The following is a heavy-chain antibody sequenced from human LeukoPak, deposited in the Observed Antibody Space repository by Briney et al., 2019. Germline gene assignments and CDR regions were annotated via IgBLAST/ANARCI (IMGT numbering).Heavy chain of an antibody. V-gene: IGHV1-18*01. CDR2: ISAYNGNT. CDR1: GYTFTSYG. J-gene: IGHJ4*02. D-gene: IGHD3-22*01. CDR3: AARTCYHDSSGSSFDY. Sequence: ASVKVSCKASGYTFTSYGISWVRQAPGQGLEWMGWISAYNGNTNYAQKLQGRVTMTTDTSTSTAYMELRSLRSDDTAVYYCAARTCYHDSSGSSFDYWGQGTLVTVSS.